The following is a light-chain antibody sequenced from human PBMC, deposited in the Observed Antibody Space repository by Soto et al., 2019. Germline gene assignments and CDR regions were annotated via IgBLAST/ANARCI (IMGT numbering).Light chain of an antibody. J-gene: IGLJ3*02. V-gene: IGLV2-14*03. CDR2: GVT. Sequence: QSALTQPTSVSGSPGQSITISCTGNHNDIGTYDYVSWYQQHPGRAPRLLIHGVTTRPSGISDRFSASKSGLTASLTISGLQPEDEADFFCCSYAGNGAWVFGGGTKVTVL. CDR3: CSYAGNGAWV. CDR1: HNDIGTYDY.